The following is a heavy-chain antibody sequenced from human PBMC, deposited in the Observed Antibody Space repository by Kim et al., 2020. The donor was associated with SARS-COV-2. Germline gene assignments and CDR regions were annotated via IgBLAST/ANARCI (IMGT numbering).Heavy chain of an antibody. CDR3: ARVPGAAIFGVVIVRVGMDV. CDR2: IYYSGST. CDR1: GGSVSSGSYY. J-gene: IGHJ6*02. D-gene: IGHD3-3*01. Sequence: SETLSLTCTVSGGSVSSGSYYWSWIRQPPGKGLEWIGYIYYSGSTNYNPSLKSRVTISVDTSKNQFSLKLSSVTAADTAVYYCARVPGAAIFGVVIVRVGMDVWGQGTTVTVSS. V-gene: IGHV4-61*01.